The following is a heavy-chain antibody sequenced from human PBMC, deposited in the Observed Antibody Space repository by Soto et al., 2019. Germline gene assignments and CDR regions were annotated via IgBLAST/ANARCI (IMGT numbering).Heavy chain of an antibody. Sequence: SETLSLTCTVSEGSINWSPDYWGWLRQPPGKEPQWIASVHYTASTYYNPSLKSRVTISVDTSKNQFSLNLSSVTAADTAIYYCGRATPGYPGRAFHIWGQGKMVTVS. J-gene: IGHJ3*02. V-gene: IGHV4-39*02. CDR2: VHYTAST. CDR1: EGSINWSPDY. CDR3: GRATPGYPGRAFHI. D-gene: IGHD2-15*01.